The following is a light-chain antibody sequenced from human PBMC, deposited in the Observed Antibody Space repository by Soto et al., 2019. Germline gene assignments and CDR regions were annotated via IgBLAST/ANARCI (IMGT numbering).Light chain of an antibody. CDR2: EVT. CDR1: SGDIGSYNR. CDR3: SSDKNINTRACD. J-gene: IGLJ1*01. V-gene: IGLV2-14*01. Sequence: QSVLTQPASVSGSPGQSITISCTGTSGDIGSYNRVSWYQQHPGKAPKLIIYEVTDRPSGVSNRFSGSKSGNTASLTISGLQAEDEAEYYCSSDKNINTRACDFGNGTKLTVL.